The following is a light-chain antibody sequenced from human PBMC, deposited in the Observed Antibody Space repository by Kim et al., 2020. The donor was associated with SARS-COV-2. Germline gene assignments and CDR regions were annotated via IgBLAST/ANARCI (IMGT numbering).Light chain of an antibody. J-gene: IGKJ4*01. V-gene: IGKV3-20*01. Sequence: LSPGDRASLSCRASQILTSNFLAWYQQKPGQAPRLLIYGASHRATGTPDRFSATGSGTEFTLTISSLEPEDFAVYYCQQYVNSVTFGGGTKVDIK. CDR1: QILTSNF. CDR3: QQYVNSVT. CDR2: GAS.